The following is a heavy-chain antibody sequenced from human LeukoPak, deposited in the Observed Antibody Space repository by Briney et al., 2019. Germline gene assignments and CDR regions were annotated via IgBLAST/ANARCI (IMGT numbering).Heavy chain of an antibody. CDR2: IYGGGST. Sequence: GGSLRLSCAASGFTVSSNYMSWVRQAPGKGLEWVSVIYGGGSTYYADSVKGRFTISRDNSKNTLYLQMNSLRAEDTAVYYCAKLSEWQWLLLDYFDYWGQGTLVTVSS. J-gene: IGHJ4*02. D-gene: IGHD5-12*01. CDR1: GFTVSSNY. V-gene: IGHV3-66*01. CDR3: AKLSEWQWLLLDYFDY.